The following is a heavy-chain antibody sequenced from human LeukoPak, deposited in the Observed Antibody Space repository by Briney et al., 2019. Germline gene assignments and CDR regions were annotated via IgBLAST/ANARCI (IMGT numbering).Heavy chain of an antibody. Sequence: GGSLRLSCAASGFTFSSYGMYWVRQAPGKGLEWVAVISYDGSNKYYADSVKGRFTISRDNSKNTLYLQMNSLRAEDTAVYYCAKGAGCSGGSCYPEGPYYFDYWGQGTLVTVSS. D-gene: IGHD2-15*01. V-gene: IGHV3-30*18. CDR1: GFTFSSYG. J-gene: IGHJ4*02. CDR3: AKGAGCSGGSCYPEGPYYFDY. CDR2: ISYDGSNK.